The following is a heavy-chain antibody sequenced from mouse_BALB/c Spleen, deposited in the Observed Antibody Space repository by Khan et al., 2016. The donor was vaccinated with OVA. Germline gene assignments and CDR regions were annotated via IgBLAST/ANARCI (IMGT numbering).Heavy chain of an antibody. CDR2: IYPGSDNA. V-gene: IGHV1-81*01. Sequence: VQLQQSGPELVKPGASVKMSCKASGYTFTYYVITWVKQRTGQGLEWIGEIYPGSDNAYYNERFKGKATLTAEKSSKPTNMQSSSLTAEDSAVYSCARGDGYYVYFDYWGQGTTLTVSS. CDR3: ARGDGYYVYFDY. D-gene: IGHD2-3*01. CDR1: GYTFTYYV. J-gene: IGHJ2*01.